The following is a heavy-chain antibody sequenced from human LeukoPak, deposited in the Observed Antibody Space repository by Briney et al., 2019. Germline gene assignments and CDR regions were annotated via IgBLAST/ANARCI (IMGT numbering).Heavy chain of an antibody. CDR2: IWHDGSNE. Sequence: GGSLRLSCAASGFTFSSYGMHRLRQAPGKGLEWVAVIWHDGSNEYYADSVKGRSTISRDNSKNTLYLEMNSLRAEDTAVYYCAKHKSAAGTGGFDYWGQGTLVTVSS. CDR1: GFTFSSYG. V-gene: IGHV3-33*06. D-gene: IGHD6-13*01. CDR3: AKHKSAAGTGGFDY. J-gene: IGHJ4*02.